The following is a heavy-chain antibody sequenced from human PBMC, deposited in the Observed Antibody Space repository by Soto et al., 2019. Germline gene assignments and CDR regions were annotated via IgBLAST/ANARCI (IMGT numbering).Heavy chain of an antibody. D-gene: IGHD5-18*01. V-gene: IGHV3-30-3*02. CDR1: GFTFSSYA. Sequence: GESLKISCAASGFTFSSYAIHWVRQAPGKGLEWVALISYDGSNKYYADSVKGRFTISRDNSKNTLYLQMSSLRAEDTAVYYCVKILQYSYGLPQWGQGTLVTVSS. CDR3: VKILQYSYGLPQ. CDR2: ISYDGSNK. J-gene: IGHJ4*02.